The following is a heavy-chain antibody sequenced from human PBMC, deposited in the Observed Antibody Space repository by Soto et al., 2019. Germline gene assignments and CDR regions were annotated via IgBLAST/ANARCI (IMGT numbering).Heavy chain of an antibody. CDR3: ARGAAAGLSGFDP. CDR1: GGSISSGGYY. Sequence: QVQLQELGPGLVKPSQTLSLTCTVSGGSISSGGYYWSWIRQHPGKGLEWIGYIYYSGSTYYNPSLKSRVTISVDTSKNQFSLKLSSVTAADTAVYYCARGAAAGLSGFDPWGQGTLVTVSS. D-gene: IGHD6-13*01. J-gene: IGHJ5*02. V-gene: IGHV4-31*03. CDR2: IYYSGST.